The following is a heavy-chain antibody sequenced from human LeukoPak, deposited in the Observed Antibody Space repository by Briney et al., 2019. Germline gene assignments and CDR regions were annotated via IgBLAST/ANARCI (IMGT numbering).Heavy chain of an antibody. V-gene: IGHV3-48*03. J-gene: IGHJ5*02. Sequence: AGGSLRLSCAASGFTFSSYEMNWVRQAPGKGLEWVSYISSSGSTIYYADSVKGRFTISRDNARNSLYLQMNSLRAEDTAVYYCARDNSEGQWLVGNWFDPWGQGTLVTVSS. CDR3: ARDNSEGQWLVGNWFDP. CDR1: GFTFSSYE. CDR2: ISSSGSTI. D-gene: IGHD6-19*01.